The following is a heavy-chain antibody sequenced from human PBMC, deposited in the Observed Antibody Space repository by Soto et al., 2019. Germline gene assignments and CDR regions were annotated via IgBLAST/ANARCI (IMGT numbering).Heavy chain of an antibody. Sequence: SETLSLTCAVYGGSFSGYYWSWIRQPPGKGLEWIGEINHSGSTNYNPSLKSRVTISVDTSKNQFSLKLSSVTAADTAVYYCARGEGNDVYYYYYMDVWGKGTTVTVSS. CDR3: ARGEGNDVYYYYYMDV. D-gene: IGHD1-1*01. V-gene: IGHV4-34*01. CDR1: GGSFSGYY. CDR2: INHSGST. J-gene: IGHJ6*03.